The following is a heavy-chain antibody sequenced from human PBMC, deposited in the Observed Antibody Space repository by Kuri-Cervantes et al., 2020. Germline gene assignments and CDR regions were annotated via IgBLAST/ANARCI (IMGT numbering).Heavy chain of an antibody. Sequence: SCAVSGGSISSGGYSWSWIRQPPGKGLEWIGYIYHSGSTYYNPSLKSRVTISVDRSKNQFSLKLSSVTAADTAVYYCARDGCSSTSCYYFSAFDIWGQGTMVTVSS. D-gene: IGHD2-2*01. CDR2: IYHSGST. CDR1: GGSISSGGYS. J-gene: IGHJ3*02. V-gene: IGHV4-30-2*01. CDR3: ARDGCSSTSCYYFSAFDI.